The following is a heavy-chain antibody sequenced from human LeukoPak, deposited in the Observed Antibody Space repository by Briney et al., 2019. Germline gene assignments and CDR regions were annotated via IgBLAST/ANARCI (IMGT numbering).Heavy chain of an antibody. Sequence: ASVKVSCKASGYTFTDCCMHWVRQAPGQGLEWMGWINPNSGDTNYAQKFQGWVTMTRDTSIRTAYMELSRLRSDDTAVYYCARAAYGDYDLSIWGQGTMVTVSS. D-gene: IGHD4-17*01. CDR1: GYTFTDCC. CDR3: ARAAYGDYDLSI. CDR2: INPNSGDT. J-gene: IGHJ3*02. V-gene: IGHV1-2*04.